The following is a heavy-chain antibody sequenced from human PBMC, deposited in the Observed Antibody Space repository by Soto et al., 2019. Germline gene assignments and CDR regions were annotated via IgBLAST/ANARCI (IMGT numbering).Heavy chain of an antibody. J-gene: IGHJ3*02. V-gene: IGHV3-21*01. CDR3: ARVLMVYETNDAFDI. CDR1: GFTFSSYS. CDR2: ISSSSSYI. Sequence: EVQLVESGGGLVKPGGSLRLSCAASGFTFSSYSMNWVRQAPGKGLEWVSSISSSSSYIYYADSVKGRFTISRDNAKNSLYLQMNSLRAEDTAVYYCARVLMVYETNDAFDIWGQGTMVTVSS. D-gene: IGHD2-8*01.